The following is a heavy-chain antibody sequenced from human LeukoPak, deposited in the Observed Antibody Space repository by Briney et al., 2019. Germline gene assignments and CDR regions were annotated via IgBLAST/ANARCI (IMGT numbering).Heavy chain of an antibody. CDR1: GFTFSSYA. J-gene: IGHJ4*02. CDR2: ISGSGGST. CDR3: AKDGKYIWSEFDY. V-gene: IGHV3-23*01. D-gene: IGHD1-20*01. Sequence: GGSLRLSCAASGFTFSSYAMSWVRQAPGKGLEWVSAISGSGGSTYYADSVKGRFTISRDNSKNTLYLQMNSLRPEDTAIYSCAKDGKYIWSEFDYWGQGTLVTVSS.